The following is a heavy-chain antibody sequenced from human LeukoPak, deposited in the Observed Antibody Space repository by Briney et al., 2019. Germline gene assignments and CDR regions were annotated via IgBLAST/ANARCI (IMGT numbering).Heavy chain of an antibody. D-gene: IGHD2-2*01. CDR2: ISGIGGST. CDR3: AKVQLPYYYYYYSMDV. V-gene: IGHV3-23*01. J-gene: IGHJ6*04. CDR1: GFTFSSYA. Sequence: PGGSLRLSCAASGFTFSSYATSWVRQAPGKGLEWVAAISGIGGSTYYADSVKGRFTTSRDNSKNTLYLQMNSLRAEDTAVYYCAKVQLPYYYYYYSMDVWGKGTTVTVSS.